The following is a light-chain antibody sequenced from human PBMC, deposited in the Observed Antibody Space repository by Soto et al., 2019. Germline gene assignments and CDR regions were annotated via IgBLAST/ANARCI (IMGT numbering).Light chain of an antibody. CDR3: QHYNSYSEA. CDR2: DAS. J-gene: IGKJ1*01. Sequence: DIQMTQSPSTLSASVGDRVTITCRASQSISSWLAWYQQKPGKAPKLLIYDASSLESGVPSRFGGSGSATEFTLTISSLQPDDFATYYCQHYNSYSEAFGQGTKVDIK. CDR1: QSISSW. V-gene: IGKV1-5*01.